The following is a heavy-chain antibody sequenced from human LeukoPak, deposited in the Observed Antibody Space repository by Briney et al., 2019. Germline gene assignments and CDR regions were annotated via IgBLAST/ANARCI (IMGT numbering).Heavy chain of an antibody. J-gene: IGHJ4*02. CDR1: GYTFTSYY. Sequence: ASVKVSCKASGYTFTSYYMHWVRQAPGQGLEWMGIINPSGGSTSCAQKFQGRVTMTRDTSTSTVYMELSSLRSEDTAVYYCAIIAVGGVDPFDSWGQGTLATVSS. D-gene: IGHD6-19*01. V-gene: IGHV1-46*01. CDR2: INPSGGST. CDR3: AIIAVGGVDPFDS.